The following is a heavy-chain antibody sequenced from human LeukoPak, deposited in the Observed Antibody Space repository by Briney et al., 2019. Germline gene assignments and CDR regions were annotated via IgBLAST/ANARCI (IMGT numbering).Heavy chain of an antibody. CDR3: ARRTGWY. CDR2: ISGSGGST. Sequence: GGSLRLSFAASGFTFSSYAMSWDRQAPGKGLEWVSAISGSGGSTYYAQNFQGRVTMTRDTSTSTVYMEVSSLRSEDTAIYYCARRTGWYWGQGTLVTVSS. V-gene: IGHV3-23*01. J-gene: IGHJ4*02. D-gene: IGHD2-8*02. CDR1: GFTFSSYA.